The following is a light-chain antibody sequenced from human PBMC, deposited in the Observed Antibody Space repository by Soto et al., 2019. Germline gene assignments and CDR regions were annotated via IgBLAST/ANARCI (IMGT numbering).Light chain of an antibody. CDR3: QQRGNWPS. J-gene: IGKJ4*01. V-gene: IGKV3-11*01. Sequence: EIVMTQSPATLSLSPGERATLSCRASQSVSRYLAWYQQKPGQAPRLLIYDASNRATGIPARFSGSGSGTDFTLTISSLEPEDFALYYCQQRGNWPSFGGGTKV. CDR1: QSVSRY. CDR2: DAS.